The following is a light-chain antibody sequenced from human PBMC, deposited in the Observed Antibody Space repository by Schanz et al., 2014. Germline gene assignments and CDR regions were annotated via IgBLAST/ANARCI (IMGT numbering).Light chain of an antibody. J-gene: IGKJ1*01. CDR1: QSVSSN. CDR2: GAS. Sequence: EIVLTQSPGTLSLSPGERATLSCRASQSVSSNLAWYQQKPGQAPRLLIYGASTRATGIPARFSGSGSVTKFTLTISSLEPEDSAVYYCQQYGTSWWTFGQGTKVQVK. V-gene: IGKV3-15*01. CDR3: QQYGTSWWT.